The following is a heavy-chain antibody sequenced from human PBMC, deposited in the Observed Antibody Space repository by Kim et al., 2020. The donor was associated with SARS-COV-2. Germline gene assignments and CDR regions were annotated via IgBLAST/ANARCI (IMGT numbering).Heavy chain of an antibody. CDR3: ARDNESSIFGVVIRPNTFDH. D-gene: IGHD3-3*01. Sequence: GGSLRLSCAASGFTFSSYSMNWVRQAPGKGLEWVSSISSSSSYIYFADSVKGRFTISRDNAKNSLYLQMNSLRAEDTAVYYCARDNESSIFGVVIRPNTFDHWGQGTLVTVSS. V-gene: IGHV3-21*01. CDR1: GFTFSSYS. J-gene: IGHJ4*02. CDR2: ISSSSSYI.